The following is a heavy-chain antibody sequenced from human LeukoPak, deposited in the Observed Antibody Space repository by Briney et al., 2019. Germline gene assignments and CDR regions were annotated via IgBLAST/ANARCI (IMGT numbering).Heavy chain of an antibody. Sequence: PGRSLRLSCAASGFTFSNYGMHWVRQAPGKGLEWVAVIWYDGSNKYCSDSVKGRFTISRDNSENTLYLQMNSLRVEDTAVYYCATTASRGPQSAEYFQYWGQGTLVTVSS. V-gene: IGHV3-33*01. J-gene: IGHJ1*01. CDR1: GFTFSNYG. CDR3: ATTASRGPQSAEYFQY. CDR2: IWYDGSNK.